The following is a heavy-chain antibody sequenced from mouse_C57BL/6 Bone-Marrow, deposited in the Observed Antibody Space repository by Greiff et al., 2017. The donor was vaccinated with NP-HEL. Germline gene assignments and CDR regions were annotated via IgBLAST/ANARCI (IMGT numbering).Heavy chain of an antibody. D-gene: IGHD1-1*01. CDR2: INPSNGGT. V-gene: IGHV1-53*01. J-gene: IGHJ4*01. CDR1: GYTFTSYW. Sequence: VQLQQPGTELVKPGASVKLSCKASGYTFTSYWMHWVKQRPGQGLEWIGNINPSNGGTNYNEKFKSKATLTVDKSSSTAYMQLSSLTSEDSAVYYCARPGGVYDGSSYDYAMDYWGQGTSVTVSS. CDR3: ARPGGVYDGSSYDYAMDY.